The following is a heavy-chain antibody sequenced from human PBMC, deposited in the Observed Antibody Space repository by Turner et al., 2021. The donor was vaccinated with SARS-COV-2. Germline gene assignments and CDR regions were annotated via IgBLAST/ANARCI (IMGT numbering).Heavy chain of an antibody. Sequence: QVQLVQSGAEVKKPGASVKVSCKASGYNFNNYDINWVRQASGQGLEWLGWMNPKTGNTGYAQKFQARVTMTRNTSISAAYLELSSLRSEDTAVYYCAREIPIQRGAFDIWGQGTMVTVSS. CDR1: GYNFNNYD. CDR3: AREIPIQRGAFDI. V-gene: IGHV1-8*01. D-gene: IGHD2-2*02. J-gene: IGHJ3*02. CDR2: MNPKTGNT.